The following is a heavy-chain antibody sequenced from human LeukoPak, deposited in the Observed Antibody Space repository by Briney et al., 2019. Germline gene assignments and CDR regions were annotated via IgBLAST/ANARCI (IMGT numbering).Heavy chain of an antibody. Sequence: GGSLRLSCAASGFTFSSYSMNWVRQAPGKGLEWVSSISSSSSYIHYADSVKGRFTISRDNAKNSLYLQMNSLRAEDTAVYYCARESVQLERPPDYWGQGTLVTVSS. D-gene: IGHD1-1*01. V-gene: IGHV3-21*01. CDR2: ISSSSSYI. CDR1: GFTFSSYS. CDR3: ARESVQLERPPDY. J-gene: IGHJ4*02.